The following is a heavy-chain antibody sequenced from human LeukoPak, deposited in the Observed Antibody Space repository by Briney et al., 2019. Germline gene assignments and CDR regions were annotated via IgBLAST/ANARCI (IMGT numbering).Heavy chain of an antibody. V-gene: IGHV4-31*03. J-gene: IGHJ6*03. D-gene: IGHD3-16*01. CDR3: AKRGGKLRGRYMDV. Sequence: SETLSLTCTVSGGSISSGGYYWSWIRQHPGKGLEWIGYIYYSGSTYYNPSLKSRVTISVDTSKNQFSLKLSSVTAADTAVYYCAKRGGKLRGRYMDVWGKGTTVTVSS. CDR1: GGSISSGGYY. CDR2: IYYSGST.